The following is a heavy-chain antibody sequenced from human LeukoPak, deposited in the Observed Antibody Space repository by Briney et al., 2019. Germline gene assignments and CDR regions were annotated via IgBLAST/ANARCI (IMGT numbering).Heavy chain of an antibody. D-gene: IGHD6-19*01. CDR1: GGSISSYY. Sequence: SETLSLTCTASGGSISSYYWSWIRQPPGKGLEWIGYIYYSGSTNYNPSLKSRVTISVDTSKNQFSLKLSSVTAADTAVYYCESTRSGWSTTLFDYWGQGTLITVSS. J-gene: IGHJ4*02. CDR3: ESTRSGWSTTLFDY. V-gene: IGHV4-59*01. CDR2: IYYSGST.